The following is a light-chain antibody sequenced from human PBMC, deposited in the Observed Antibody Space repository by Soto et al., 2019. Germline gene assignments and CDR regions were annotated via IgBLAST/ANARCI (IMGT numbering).Light chain of an antibody. CDR2: EVS. V-gene: IGLV2-14*01. CDR3: SSITSKNTWV. CDR1: SSDVGGYTS. J-gene: IGLJ3*02. Sequence: QSALTQPASVSGSPGQSITISCTGTSSDVGGYTSVCWHQQHPGKVPKLIIYEVSKRPSGVSGRFSASKSGSRASLTISGLQADDEADYYCSSITSKNTWVFGGGTKLTVL.